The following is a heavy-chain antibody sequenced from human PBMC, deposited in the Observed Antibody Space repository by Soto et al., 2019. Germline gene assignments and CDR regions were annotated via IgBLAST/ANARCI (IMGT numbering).Heavy chain of an antibody. CDR2: FDPEDGET. V-gene: IGHV1-24*01. J-gene: IGHJ4*02. CDR1: GYTLTGLS. D-gene: IGHD2-15*01. Sequence: ASVKVSCKVSGYTLTGLSMHWVRQAPGKGLEWMGGFDPEDGETIYAQKFQGRVTMTEDTSTDTAYMELSSLRSEDTAVYYCATEWYCSGGSCFTLDYWGQGTRVTVSS. CDR3: ATEWYCSGGSCFTLDY.